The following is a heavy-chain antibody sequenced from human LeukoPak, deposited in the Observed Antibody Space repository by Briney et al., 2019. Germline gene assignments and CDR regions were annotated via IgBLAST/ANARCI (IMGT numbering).Heavy chain of an antibody. J-gene: IGHJ4*02. D-gene: IGHD6-19*01. CDR1: GGTFSSYA. CDR3: ARGELAVAGSVDY. V-gene: IGHV1-69*13. Sequence: SVKVSCKASGGTFSSYAISWVRQAPGQGLEWMGGIIPIFGTANYAQKFQGRVTITADESTSTAYMELSSLRSEDTAVYYCARGELAVAGSVDYWGQGTLVTVSS. CDR2: IIPIFGTA.